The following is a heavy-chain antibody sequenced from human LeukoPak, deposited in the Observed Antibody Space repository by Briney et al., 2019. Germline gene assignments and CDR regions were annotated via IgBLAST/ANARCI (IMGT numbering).Heavy chain of an antibody. CDR3: ARGGDSYVSGNYYNTFHY. CDR1: GFTFSHYE. Sequence: GGSLRLSCAASGFTFSHYEMNWVRQAPGKGLERVSYISSSGSTIHYADSVKGRSTISRDNAKNSLYLQMNSLRAEDTAVYYCARGGDSYVSGNYYNTFHYWGQGTLVTVSS. V-gene: IGHV3-48*03. J-gene: IGHJ4*02. D-gene: IGHD3-10*01. CDR2: ISSSGSTI.